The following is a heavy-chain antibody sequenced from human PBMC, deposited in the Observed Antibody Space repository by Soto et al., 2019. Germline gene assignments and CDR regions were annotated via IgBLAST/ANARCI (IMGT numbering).Heavy chain of an antibody. Sequence: SETQSATCTVSGDSIISYCWSWIRQPTGKGLEWIGNIHYNGNTKYSPSLKSRVTMSVDTSKNHFSLKLISVTTADTAVYFCAREGNLGRWIQPLDSWGQGTLVTVSS. V-gene: IGHV4-59*01. J-gene: IGHJ4*02. CDR2: IHYNGNT. CDR1: GDSIISYC. CDR3: AREGNLGRWIQPLDS. D-gene: IGHD2-2*03.